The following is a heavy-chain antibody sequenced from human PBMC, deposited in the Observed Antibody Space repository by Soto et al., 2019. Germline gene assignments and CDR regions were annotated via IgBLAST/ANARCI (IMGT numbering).Heavy chain of an antibody. CDR1: GYSFRTHG. CDR2: ISTYDDKT. V-gene: IGHV1-18*01. J-gene: IGHJ5*02. D-gene: IGHD2-15*01. Sequence: QVQLVQSGAEVKTPGASVKVSCRASGYSFRTHGISWVRQAPGQGLEWMGWISTYDDKTNFPQKIQGRITMTTDTSTSTAYMELRSLISDDTAVYFCARDLGYCNSSGCFRNWFDPWGQGTLVTVSS. CDR3: ARDLGYCNSSGCFRNWFDP.